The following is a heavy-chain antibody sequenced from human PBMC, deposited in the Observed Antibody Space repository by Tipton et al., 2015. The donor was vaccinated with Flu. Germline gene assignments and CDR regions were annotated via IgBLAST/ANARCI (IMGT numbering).Heavy chain of an antibody. CDR3: ASLTSGDGGDWFDP. J-gene: IGHJ5*02. V-gene: IGHV4-4*02. CDR2: IYHSGTI. Sequence: TLSLTCAVFGDSISSDNWWSWVRQPPGKGLEWIGQIYHSGTINYNPSLRSRVSISVDESKNQFSLQMTSLTAADTAVYYCASLTSGDGGDWFDPWGQGTLVIVSS. D-gene: IGHD5-12*01. CDR1: GDSISSDNW.